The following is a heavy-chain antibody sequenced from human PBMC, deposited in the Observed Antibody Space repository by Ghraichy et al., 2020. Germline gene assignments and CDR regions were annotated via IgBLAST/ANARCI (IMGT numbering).Heavy chain of an antibody. Sequence: GESLNISCVASGFTFSSSSMHWVRQAPGKGLEWLTVISSEGSAKYYADSVKGRFTISRDNSKNTLYLQINSLRTEDTAVYYCARPMTTLPNGANFDYWGQGTLVTVSS. CDR2: ISSEGSAK. CDR1: GFTFSSSS. J-gene: IGHJ4*02. CDR3: ARPMTTLPNGANFDY. D-gene: IGHD4-17*01. V-gene: IGHV3-30-3*01.